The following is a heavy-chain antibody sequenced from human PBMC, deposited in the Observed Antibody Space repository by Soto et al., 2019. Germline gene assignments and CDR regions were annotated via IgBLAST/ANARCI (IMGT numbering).Heavy chain of an antibody. V-gene: IGHV1-3*01. Sequence: ASVKVSCKASGYTFTSYAMHWVRQAPGQRLEWMGWINAGNGNTKYSQKFQGRVTITRDTSASTAYMELSSLRSEDTAVYYCARDFPLRGAAAGTWFYYYGMDVWGQGTTVTV. CDR2: INAGNGNT. CDR3: ARDFPLRGAAAGTWFYYYGMDV. D-gene: IGHD6-13*01. J-gene: IGHJ6*02. CDR1: GYTFTSYA.